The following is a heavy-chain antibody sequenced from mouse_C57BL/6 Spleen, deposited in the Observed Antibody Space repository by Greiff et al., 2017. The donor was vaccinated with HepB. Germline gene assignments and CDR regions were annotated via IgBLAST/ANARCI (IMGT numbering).Heavy chain of an antibody. CDR3: ARDYTLAY. D-gene: IGHD2-12*01. Sequence: QVQLQQSGAELVRPGASVKLSCKASGYTFTDYYINWVKQRPGQGLEWIARIYPGSGNTYYNEKFKGKATLTAEKSSSTAYMQLSSLTSEDSAVYFCARDYTLAYWGQGTLVTVSA. CDR1: GYTFTDYY. CDR2: IYPGSGNT. V-gene: IGHV1-76*01. J-gene: IGHJ3*01.